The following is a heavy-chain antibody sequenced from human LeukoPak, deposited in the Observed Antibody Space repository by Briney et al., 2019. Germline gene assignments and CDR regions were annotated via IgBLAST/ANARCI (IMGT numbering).Heavy chain of an antibody. D-gene: IGHD6-19*01. J-gene: IGHJ4*02. Sequence: PGGSLRLSCAASGFTFSSYAMSWVRQAPGKGLEWVSAISGSGGGTYYADSVKGRFTISRDNSKNTLYLQMTSLRAEDTAVYYCAKDTPDDIAVVAPYFVSWGQVTLVTVSS. CDR2: ISGSGGGT. V-gene: IGHV3-23*01. CDR3: AKDTPDDIAVVAPYFVS. CDR1: GFTFSSYA.